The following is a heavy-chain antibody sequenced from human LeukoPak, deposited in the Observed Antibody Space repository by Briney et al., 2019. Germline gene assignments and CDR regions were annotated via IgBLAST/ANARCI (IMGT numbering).Heavy chain of an antibody. D-gene: IGHD4-23*01. CDR3: AREGGRWDGYGGNQGSFDI. CDR2: CYDIGST. J-gene: IGHJ3*02. Sequence: GSLRLSRAASGNTGNNRHMNWVRQAPGKGVGGVSVCYDIGSTYYADSVEGRFTISRDISKNTVYLQLNSLRGDDTAVYYCAREGGRWDGYGGNQGSFDIWGQGTMVTVSS. CDR1: GNTGNNRH. V-gene: IGHV3-66*01.